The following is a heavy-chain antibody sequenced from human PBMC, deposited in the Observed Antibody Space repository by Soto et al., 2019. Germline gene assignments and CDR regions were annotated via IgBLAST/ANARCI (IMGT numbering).Heavy chain of an antibody. CDR3: ARLYYDSSGYYPDY. D-gene: IGHD3-22*01. V-gene: IGHV5-10-1*01. J-gene: IGHJ4*02. CDR1: EYRFTTYW. CDR2: IDPSDSYT. Sequence: PGESLKISCQGSEYRFTTYWIIWVRQMPGKGLEWMGRIDPSDSYTNYSPSFQGHVTISVDKSISTAYLQWSSLKASDTAMYYCARLYYDSSGYYPDYCGQGTLVTVSS.